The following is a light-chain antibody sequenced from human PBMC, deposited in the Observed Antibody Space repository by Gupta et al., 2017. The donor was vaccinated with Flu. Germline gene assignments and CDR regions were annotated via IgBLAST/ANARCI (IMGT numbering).Light chain of an antibody. Sequence: SSVLTSQPSGHLAPEQTASITCGGNNIGSKSVHWYQQKPGQAPVLVGYDDSDRPSGIPERFSGSNSGNTATLTISRVEAGDEADYYCQVWDSSSDHVVFGGGTRLTVL. CDR1: NIGSKS. CDR3: QVWDSSSDHVV. CDR2: DDS. J-gene: IGLJ2*01. V-gene: IGLV3-21*02.